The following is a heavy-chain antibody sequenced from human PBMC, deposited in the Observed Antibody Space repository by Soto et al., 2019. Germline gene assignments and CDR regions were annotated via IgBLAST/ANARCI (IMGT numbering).Heavy chain of an antibody. J-gene: IGHJ5*02. CDR1: GFSIGSYY. CDR2: IYYSGST. Sequence: XETLTLTCTGSGFSIGSYYWSWIRQPPGKGLEWIGYIYYSGSTKYNPSLKGRVTISVDTSKNQFSLRLSSVNVADSAVYYCAREQRIYDANWFDHWGQGTLVTVSS. D-gene: IGHD5-12*01. V-gene: IGHV4-59*01. CDR3: AREQRIYDANWFDH.